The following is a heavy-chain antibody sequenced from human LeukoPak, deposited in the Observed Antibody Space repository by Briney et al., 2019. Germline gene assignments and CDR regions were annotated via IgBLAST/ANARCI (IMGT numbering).Heavy chain of an antibody. Sequence: GRSLRLSCAASGFTFRSYAMHWVRQAPGKGLEWVAGIAYDGTNEYYADSVKCRFTISRDNSKNTLYLQMNSLRPEDTAVYYCARGAYSSSWLNFDYWGQGTLVTVSS. J-gene: IGHJ4*02. CDR2: IAYDGTNE. D-gene: IGHD6-13*01. V-gene: IGHV3-30*04. CDR1: GFTFRSYA. CDR3: ARGAYSSSWLNFDY.